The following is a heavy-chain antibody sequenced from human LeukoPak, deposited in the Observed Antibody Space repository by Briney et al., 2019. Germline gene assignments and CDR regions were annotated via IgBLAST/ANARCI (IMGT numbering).Heavy chain of an antibody. CDR2: INHSGSA. D-gene: IGHD5-12*01. CDR1: GGSFSGYY. Sequence: SETLSLTCAVYGGSFSGYYWSWIRQPPGKGLEWIGEINHSGSANYNPSLKSRVTISVDTSKNQFSLKLSSVTAADTAVYYCARGRGEWLRPRNWFDPWGQGTLVTVSS. CDR3: ARGRGEWLRPRNWFDP. J-gene: IGHJ5*02. V-gene: IGHV4-34*01.